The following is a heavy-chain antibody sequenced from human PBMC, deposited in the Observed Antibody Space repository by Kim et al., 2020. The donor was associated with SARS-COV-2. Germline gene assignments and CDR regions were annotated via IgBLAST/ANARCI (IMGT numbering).Heavy chain of an antibody. V-gene: IGHV3-74*01. CDR3: ARGYCSSTSCYAGGDY. D-gene: IGHD2-2*01. Sequence: SVKGRFTISRDNDKNTLDLQMNSLRAEDTAVYYCARGYCSSTSCYAGGDYWGQGTLVTVSS. J-gene: IGHJ4*02.